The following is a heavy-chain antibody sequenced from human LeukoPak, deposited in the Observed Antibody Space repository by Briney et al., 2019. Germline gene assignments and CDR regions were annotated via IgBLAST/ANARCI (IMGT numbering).Heavy chain of an antibody. J-gene: IGHJ6*02. CDR1: GGSISSSSYY. Sequence: SETLSLTCTVSGGSISSSSYYWGWIRQPPGKGLEWIGSIYYSGSTYYNPSLKSRVTISVDTSKNQFSLKLSSVTAADTAVYYCARAISPRRSTVTSGGGMDVWGQGTTVTVSS. V-gene: IGHV4-39*07. CDR3: ARAISPRRSTVTSGGGMDV. D-gene: IGHD4-11*01. CDR2: IYYSGST.